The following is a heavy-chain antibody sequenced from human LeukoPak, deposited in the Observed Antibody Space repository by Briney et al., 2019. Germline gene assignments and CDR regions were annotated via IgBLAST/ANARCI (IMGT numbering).Heavy chain of an antibody. CDR3: ARDLAVAGKGPGDY. J-gene: IGHJ4*02. CDR1: GFTFSSYE. V-gene: IGHV3-48*03. D-gene: IGHD6-19*01. Sequence: GGSLRLSCAASGFTFSSYEMDWVRQAPGKGLEWVSYISSSGSTIYYADSVKGRFTISRDNAKNSLYLQMNSLRAEDTAVYYCARDLAVAGKGPGDYWGQGTLVTVSS. CDR2: ISSSGSTI.